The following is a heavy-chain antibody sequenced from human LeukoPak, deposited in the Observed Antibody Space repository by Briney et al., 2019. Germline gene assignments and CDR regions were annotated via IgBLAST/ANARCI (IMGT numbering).Heavy chain of an antibody. CDR2: ISYDGSNK. V-gene: IGHV3-30*04. D-gene: IGHD4-17*01. CDR1: GFTFSSYA. J-gene: IGHJ6*02. CDR3: ARDFLVTTQIYYYYYGMDV. Sequence: GGSLRLSCAASGFTFSSYAVHWVRQAPGKGLEWVAVISYDGSNKYYADSVKGRFTVSRDNSKNTLYLQMNSLRAEDTAVYYCARDFLVTTQIYYYYYGMDVWGQGTTVTVSS.